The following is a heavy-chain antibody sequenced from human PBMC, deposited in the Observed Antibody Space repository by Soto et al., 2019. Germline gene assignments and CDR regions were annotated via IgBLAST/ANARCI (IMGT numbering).Heavy chain of an antibody. V-gene: IGHV3-33*01. J-gene: IGHJ3*01. Sequence: QEQLVESGGGMVQPGGSLRLSCAVSGFTLDTYGMHWVRQAAGQGLEWVAVSWHDGRHLDYADSVRGRFTVFRDDSKNTLFLEMTGLRGDDTAVYYCARDWGACTPGECYSHGFALWGQGTLVTVSS. CDR2: SWHDGRHL. CDR1: GFTLDTYG. CDR3: ARDWGACTPGECYSHGFAL. D-gene: IGHD2-21*01.